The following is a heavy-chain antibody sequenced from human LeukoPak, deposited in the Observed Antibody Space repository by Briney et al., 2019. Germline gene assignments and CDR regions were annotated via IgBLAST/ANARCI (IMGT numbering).Heavy chain of an antibody. CDR1: GFTFSSYA. Sequence: GGSLRLSCAASGFTFSSYAMTWVRQAPGKGLEWVSAISGSSGSTYYADSVKGRFTISRDNSTNTLYLQMNSLRAPDTAVYYCAKYVRGSSSWYGDMYYFDYWGQGTLVTVSS. CDR3: AKYVRGSSSWYGDMYYFDY. D-gene: IGHD6-13*01. CDR2: ISGSSGST. V-gene: IGHV3-23*01. J-gene: IGHJ4*02.